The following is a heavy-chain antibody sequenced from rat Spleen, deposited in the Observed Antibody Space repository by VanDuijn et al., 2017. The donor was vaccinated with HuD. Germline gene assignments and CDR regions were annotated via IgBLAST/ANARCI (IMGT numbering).Heavy chain of an antibody. CDR1: GFTFTNYD. Sequence: EVQLVESDGGLVQPGRSLKLSCAASGFTFTNYDMAWVRQAPTKGLEWIASISTGGTNTYYRGSVKGRFTISRDNAKSTLYLQMDSLRSEDTATYYCTTRPYYSSLNWFPYWGQGTLVTVSS. J-gene: IGHJ3*01. D-gene: IGHD1-2*01. CDR2: ISTGGTNT. CDR3: TTRPYYSSLNWFPY. V-gene: IGHV5S23*01.